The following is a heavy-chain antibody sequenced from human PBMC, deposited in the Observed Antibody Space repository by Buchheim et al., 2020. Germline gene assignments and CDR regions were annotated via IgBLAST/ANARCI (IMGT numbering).Heavy chain of an antibody. CDR2: ISYDGSNK. D-gene: IGHD3-3*01. J-gene: IGHJ2*01. V-gene: IGHV3-30*18. Sequence: QVQLVESGGGVVQPGRSLRLSCAASGFTFSSYGMHWVRQAPGKGLEWVAVISYDGSNKYYADSVKGRFTISRDNSKNTLYLQMNSLRAEDTAVYYCAKDYNYDFWTWYFDLWGRGTL. CDR1: GFTFSSYG. CDR3: AKDYNYDFWTWYFDL.